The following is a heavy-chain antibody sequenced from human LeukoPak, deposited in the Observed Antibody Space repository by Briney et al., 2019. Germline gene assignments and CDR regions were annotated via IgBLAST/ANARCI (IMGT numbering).Heavy chain of an antibody. CDR1: GYTFISHY. V-gene: IGHV1-46*01. J-gene: IGHJ4*02. D-gene: IGHD6-19*01. CDR3: ARGCSGWYVDY. CDR2: INPSAGST. Sequence: ASVKVSCKASGYTFISHYMHWVRQAPGQGLEWMGIINPSAGSTSYAQKFQGRVTMTRDTSTSTVYMELSSLRFEDTAVYYCARGCSGWYVDYWGQGTLVTVSS.